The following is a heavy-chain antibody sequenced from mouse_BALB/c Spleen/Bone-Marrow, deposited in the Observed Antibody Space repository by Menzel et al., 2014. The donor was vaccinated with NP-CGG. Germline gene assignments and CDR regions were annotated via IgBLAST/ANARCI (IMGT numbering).Heavy chain of an antibody. V-gene: IGHV14-3*02. J-gene: IGHJ3*01. CDR1: GFNIKDTY. CDR3: ARGRYGGVWCPWFDY. Sequence: VQLQQSGAELVKPGASVKLSCTASGFNIKDTYMHWVKQRPEQGLEWIGKIDPANGNTKYDPKFQGKATITADTSSNTDYLHMHSRTSEATAVYYCARGRYGGVWCPWFDYWGQGTLVTVSA. D-gene: IGHD2-10*02. CDR2: IDPANGNT.